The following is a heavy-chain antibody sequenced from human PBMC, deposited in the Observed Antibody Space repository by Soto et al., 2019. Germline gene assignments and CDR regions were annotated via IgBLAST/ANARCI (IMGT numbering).Heavy chain of an antibody. D-gene: IGHD3-10*01. CDR3: APHLWFGELYY. CDR2: ISGSGGST. J-gene: IGHJ4*02. CDR1: GFTFSSYA. Sequence: EVQLLESGGGLVQPGGSLRLSCAASGFTFSSYAMSWVRQAPVKGLEWVSAISGSGGSTYYADSVKGRFTISRDNSKNTLYLQMNSLRAEDTAVYYCAPHLWFGELYYWGQGPLVTVSS. V-gene: IGHV3-23*01.